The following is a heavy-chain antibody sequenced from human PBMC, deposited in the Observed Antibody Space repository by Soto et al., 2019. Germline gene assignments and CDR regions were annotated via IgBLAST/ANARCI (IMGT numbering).Heavy chain of an antibody. CDR2: ISATSENT. J-gene: IGHJ4*02. D-gene: IGHD6-19*01. V-gene: IGHV3-23*01. Sequence: EVQLLESGGGLVQPGGSLRLSCVGSGFFFSSYTMTWVRQAPGKGLERVSSISATSENTYYADSVRGRFTISRDNSKNTLFLQMNSLTAEDTAMYYCAKARDQQWVRLPFDYWGQGILVIVSS. CDR3: AKARDQQWVRLPFDY. CDR1: GFFFSSYT.